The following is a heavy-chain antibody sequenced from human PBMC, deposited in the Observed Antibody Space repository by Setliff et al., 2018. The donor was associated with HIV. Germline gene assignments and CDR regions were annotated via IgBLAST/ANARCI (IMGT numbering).Heavy chain of an antibody. CDR2: VHYSGST. CDR1: GDSTSSSSSY. CDR3: ARLVGYYRSDNANYYYMDV. D-gene: IGHD3-16*02. J-gene: IGHJ6*03. Sequence: PSETLSLTCTVSGDSTSSSSSYWGWIRQPPGKGLEWIGTVHYSGSTYYNPSLKSRLTISVDTSTNHFSLKLSSVAAADTAVYYCARLVGYYRSDNANYYYMDVWGKGTTVTVS. V-gene: IGHV4-39*02.